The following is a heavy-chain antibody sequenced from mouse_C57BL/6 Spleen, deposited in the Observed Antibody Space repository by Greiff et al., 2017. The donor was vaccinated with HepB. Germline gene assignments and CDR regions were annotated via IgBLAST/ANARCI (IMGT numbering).Heavy chain of an antibody. CDR3: ASAGTWYFDV. Sequence: VQLQQPGAELVMPGASVKLSCKASGYTFTSYWMHWVKQRPGQGLEWIGEIDPSDSYTNYNQKFKGKSTLTVDKSSSTAYMQLSSLTSEDSAVYYCASAGTWYFDVWGTGTTVTVSS. J-gene: IGHJ1*03. D-gene: IGHD4-1*01. V-gene: IGHV1-69*01. CDR2: IDPSDSYT. CDR1: GYTFTSYW.